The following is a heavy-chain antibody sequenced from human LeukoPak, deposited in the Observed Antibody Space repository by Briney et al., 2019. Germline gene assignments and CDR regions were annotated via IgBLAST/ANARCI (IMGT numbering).Heavy chain of an antibody. CDR1: GGSFSGYY. Sequence: SETLSLTCAVYGGSFSGYYWSWIRQPPGKGLEWIGEINHSGSTNYNPSLKSRVTISVDTSKNQFSLKLSSVTAADTAVYYCARGRRYCYDSSGYYGRNAFDIWGQGTMVTVSS. D-gene: IGHD3-22*01. CDR2: INHSGST. J-gene: IGHJ3*02. CDR3: ARGRRYCYDSSGYYGRNAFDI. V-gene: IGHV4-34*01.